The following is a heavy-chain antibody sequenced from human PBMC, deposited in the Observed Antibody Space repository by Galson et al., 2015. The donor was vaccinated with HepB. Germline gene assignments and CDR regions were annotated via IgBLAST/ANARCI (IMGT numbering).Heavy chain of an antibody. V-gene: IGHV3-21*01. Sequence: SLRLSCAASGFTFSSYSMNWVRQAPGKGLEWVSSISSSSYIYYADSVKGRFTISRDNAKNSLYLQMNSLRAEDTAVYYCARGFDIAVFDYWGQGTLVTVSS. CDR3: ARGFDIAVFDY. CDR2: ISSSSYI. CDR1: GFTFSSYS. D-gene: IGHD6-19*01. J-gene: IGHJ4*02.